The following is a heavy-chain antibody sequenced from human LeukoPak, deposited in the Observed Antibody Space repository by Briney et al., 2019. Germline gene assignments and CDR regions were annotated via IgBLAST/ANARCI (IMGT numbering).Heavy chain of an antibody. D-gene: IGHD4-17*01. Sequence: KPSETLSLTCTVSGGSISSGDYYWSWIRQPPGKGLEWIGYIYYSGSTYYNPSLKSRVTISVDTSKNQSSLKLSSVTAADTAVYYCARRGYGDYDDSKFDYWGQGTLVTVSS. V-gene: IGHV4-30-4*01. CDR3: ARRGYGDYDDSKFDY. CDR2: IYYSGST. J-gene: IGHJ4*02. CDR1: GGSISSGDYY.